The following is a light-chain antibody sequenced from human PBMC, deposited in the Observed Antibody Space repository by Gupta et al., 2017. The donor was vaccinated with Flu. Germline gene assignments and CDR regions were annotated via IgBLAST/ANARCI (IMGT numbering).Light chain of an antibody. CDR1: SSDVGGYNY. J-gene: IGLJ1*01. V-gene: IGLV2-14*01. CDR3: SSYTSSSTPYV. CDR2: EVS. Sequence: QSALTQPAPASGSPGQPITISCTGTSSDVGGYNYVSWYQQHPGKAPKLMIYEVSNRPSGVSNRFSGSKSGNTASLTISGLQAEDEADYYCSSYTSSSTPYVFGTGTKVTVL.